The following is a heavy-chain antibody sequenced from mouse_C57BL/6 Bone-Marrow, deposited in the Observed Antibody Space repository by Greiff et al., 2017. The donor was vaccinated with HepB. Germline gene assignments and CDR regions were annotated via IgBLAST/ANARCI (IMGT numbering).Heavy chain of an antibody. D-gene: IGHD1-1*01. V-gene: IGHV1-5*01. CDR1: GYTFTSYW. CDR3: TLSYYYGSNYFDY. Sequence: VQLQQSGTVLARPGASVKMSCKTSGYTFTSYWMHWVKQRPGQGLEWIGAIYPGNSDTSYNQKFKGKAKLTAVTSASTAYMELSSLTNEDSAVYYCTLSYYYGSNYFDYWGQGTTLTVSS. CDR2: IYPGNSDT. J-gene: IGHJ2*01.